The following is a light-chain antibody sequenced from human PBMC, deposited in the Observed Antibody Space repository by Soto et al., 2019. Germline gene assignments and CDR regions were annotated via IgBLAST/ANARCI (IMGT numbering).Light chain of an antibody. CDR2: KAS. CDR3: QQYNSYPWT. Sequence: DIQMTQSHSTLSASVGDRVTITCRASQSISSWLAWYQQKPGKAPKLLIYKASSLESRVPSRFSGSGSGTEFILTISSLQPDDFATYYCQQYNSYPWTFGQGTKVEIK. J-gene: IGKJ1*01. V-gene: IGKV1-5*03. CDR1: QSISSW.